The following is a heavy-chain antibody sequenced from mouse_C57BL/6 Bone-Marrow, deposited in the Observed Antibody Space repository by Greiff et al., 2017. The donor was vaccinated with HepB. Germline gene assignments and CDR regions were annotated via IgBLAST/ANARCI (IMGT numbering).Heavy chain of an antibody. CDR3: ARKNYGNDDWFAY. Sequence: QVQLQQPGAELVRPGSSVKLSCKASGYTFTSYWMHWVKQRPIQGLEWIGNIDPSDSETHYNQKFKDKATLTVDKSSSTAYMQLSSLTSEDSAVYYCARKNYGNDDWFAYWGQGTLVTVSA. J-gene: IGHJ3*01. CDR2: IDPSDSET. CDR1: GYTFTSYW. D-gene: IGHD2-2*01. V-gene: IGHV1-52*01.